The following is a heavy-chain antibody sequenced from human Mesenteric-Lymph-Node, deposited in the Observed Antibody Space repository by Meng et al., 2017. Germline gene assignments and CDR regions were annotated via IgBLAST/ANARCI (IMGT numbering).Heavy chain of an antibody. Sequence: VKVSCKASGYTFTSYDISWVRQASGQGLEWMGWMNPNSGNTDYAQKFQGRVTITRNTSISTAYMELSSLRSEDTAVYYCALIAAVAIDYYYYGMDVWGQGTTVTVSS. CDR3: ALIAAVAIDYYYYGMDV. D-gene: IGHD6-13*01. V-gene: IGHV1-8*03. CDR2: MNPNSGNT. J-gene: IGHJ6*02. CDR1: GYTFTSYD.